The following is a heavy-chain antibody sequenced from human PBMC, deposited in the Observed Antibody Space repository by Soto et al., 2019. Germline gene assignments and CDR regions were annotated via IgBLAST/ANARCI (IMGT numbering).Heavy chain of an antibody. CDR2: TYYRSKYYT. V-gene: IGHV6-1*01. CDR1: GDTVSSSSAA. D-gene: IGHD3-3*01. J-gene: IGHJ6*02. CDR3: ARVLHDFWSGFPYGMDV. Sequence: SQTLLLTGAISGDTVSSSSAAWHWIRQSPSRGLEWLGRTYYRSKYYTDYAVSVKSRITINADTSRNQFSLQLNSVTPEDTAVYYCARVLHDFWSGFPYGMDVWGQGTTVNVSS.